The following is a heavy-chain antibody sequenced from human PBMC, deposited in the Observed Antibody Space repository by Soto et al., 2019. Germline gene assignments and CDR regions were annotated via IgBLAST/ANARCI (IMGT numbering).Heavy chain of an antibody. V-gene: IGHV4-59*01. CDR1: GGSITDYY. CDR2: VHDSGNT. Sequence: QVQLQESGPGLVKPSGPLSLICTVSGGSITDYYWNWIRQPPGKGLEWIGRVHDSGNTNYNPSLKGRVTISVDTSKNQFSLNLNSVTTADTAVYYCARIYKSESPNVFDIWGQGAKVTVSS. D-gene: IGHD1-20*01. J-gene: IGHJ3*02. CDR3: ARIYKSESPNVFDI.